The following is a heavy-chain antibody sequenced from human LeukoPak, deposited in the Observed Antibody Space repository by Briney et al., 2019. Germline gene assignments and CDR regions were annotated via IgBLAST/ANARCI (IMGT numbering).Heavy chain of an antibody. CDR3: ARDFYDSSGRDY. CDR2: IIPILGIA. D-gene: IGHD3-22*01. V-gene: IGHV1-69*04. CDR1: GYTFTSYG. J-gene: IGHJ4*02. Sequence: AASVKVSCKASGYTFTSYGISWVRQAPGQGLEWMGRIIPILGIANYAQKFQGRVTITADKSTSTAYMELSSLRSEDTAVYYCARDFYDSSGRDYWGQGTLVTVSS.